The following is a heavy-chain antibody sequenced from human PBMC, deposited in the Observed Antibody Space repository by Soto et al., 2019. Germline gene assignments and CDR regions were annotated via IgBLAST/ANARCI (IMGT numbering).Heavy chain of an antibody. V-gene: IGHV1-18*01. D-gene: IGHD1-1*01. CDR1: GYGFTTYG. Sequence: QIHLVQSGAEVKKLGASVKVSCKGSGYGFTTYGITWVRQAPGQGLEWMAWISAHNGNTNYAQKLQGRVTVKRDTSTGTAYMELRSLRSDDPAVYYCARGRYGDYWGQGALVTVSS. J-gene: IGHJ4*02. CDR3: ARGRYGDY. CDR2: ISAHNGNT.